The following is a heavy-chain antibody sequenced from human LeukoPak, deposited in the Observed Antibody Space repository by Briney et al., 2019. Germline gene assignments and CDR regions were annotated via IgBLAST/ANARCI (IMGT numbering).Heavy chain of an antibody. D-gene: IGHD2-15*01. J-gene: IGHJ4*02. Sequence: GASLRISCKSSGYGFISYWIGWVRPMPGKDPEWMGTIYPGDSSTRYSPSFQGEVTISVDKSIDTAYLQWSSLKASDTAIYYCARRGYCSDNSCYYYDSWGQGTLVTVSS. V-gene: IGHV5-51*01. CDR3: ARRGYCSDNSCYYYDS. CDR2: IYPGDSST. CDR1: GYGFISYW.